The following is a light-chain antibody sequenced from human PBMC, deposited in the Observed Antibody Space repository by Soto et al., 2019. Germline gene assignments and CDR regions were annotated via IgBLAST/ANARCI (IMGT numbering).Light chain of an antibody. Sequence: DIQLTQSPSAVSASVGDRVTITCRASQDISGSLSWYRQNPGKAPNLLINDASSLQRGVPSRFSGSGSGTDFSLSIRSLEPEDFATYYCHQSNSFSFPFRPGTKVQIK. V-gene: IGKV1-12*01. CDR2: DAS. J-gene: IGKJ1*01. CDR3: HQSNSFSFP. CDR1: QDISGS.